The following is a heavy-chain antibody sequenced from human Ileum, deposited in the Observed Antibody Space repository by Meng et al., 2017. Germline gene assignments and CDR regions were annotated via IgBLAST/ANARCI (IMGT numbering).Heavy chain of an antibody. Sequence: SLKISCAASGFTFEEYAMHWVRQAPGKGLEWVSGISFNGRTVGYADSVKGRFTISRDNDKNSLYLEMNSLRSENTAFYYCAKAHLTLVRGVMYYYGLDVWGQGTTVTVSS. CDR3: AKAHLTLVRGVMYYYGLDV. D-gene: IGHD3-10*01. V-gene: IGHV3-9*01. J-gene: IGHJ6*02. CDR2: ISFNGRTV. CDR1: GFTFEEYA.